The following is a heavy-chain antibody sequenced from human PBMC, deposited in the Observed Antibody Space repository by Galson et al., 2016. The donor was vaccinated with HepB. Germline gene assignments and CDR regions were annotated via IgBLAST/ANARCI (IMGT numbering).Heavy chain of an antibody. CDR3: ARLDSGITLDD. Sequence: SVKVSCKVSGYPLTELSMHWVRQAPGKGLEWIGGLDPEDGKILCAQKFQGRVNLIEDTSTDTAYMELSSLTSEDTAMHSCARLDSGITLDDWGQGTLVTVSS. J-gene: IGHJ4*02. V-gene: IGHV1-24*01. CDR1: GYPLTELS. D-gene: IGHD1-26*01. CDR2: LDPEDGKI.